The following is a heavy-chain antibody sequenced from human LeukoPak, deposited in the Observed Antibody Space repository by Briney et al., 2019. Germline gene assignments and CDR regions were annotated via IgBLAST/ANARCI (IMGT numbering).Heavy chain of an antibody. CDR3: ARGAPPQN. V-gene: IGHV4-39*07. CDR1: GGSFSSRSYY. J-gene: IGHJ4*02. CDR2: VYYTGAS. Sequence: SETLSLTCTVSGGSFSSRSYYWGWIRQPPGKGLEWIGSVYYTGASYYNPSLKSRVTISIDTSKKHFSLKLTSVTAADTAVYYCARGAPPQNWGQGTLVTVSS.